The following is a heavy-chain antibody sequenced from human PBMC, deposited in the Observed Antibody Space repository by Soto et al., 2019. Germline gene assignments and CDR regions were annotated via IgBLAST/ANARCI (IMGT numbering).Heavy chain of an antibody. Sequence: QVQLVQSGAEVKKPGSSVKVSCKDSGGTFSTYSMFWVRQAPGQGLEWMGRIIPMLGIANHAQRFQDRVPITADKSTATAHMELSSLRSEDTALYYGTIGSWSGEVFDIWGSGTRVTVSS. CDR3: TIGSWSGEVFDI. CDR1: GGTFSTYS. D-gene: IGHD2-21*01. J-gene: IGHJ3*02. CDR2: IIPMLGIA. V-gene: IGHV1-69*02.